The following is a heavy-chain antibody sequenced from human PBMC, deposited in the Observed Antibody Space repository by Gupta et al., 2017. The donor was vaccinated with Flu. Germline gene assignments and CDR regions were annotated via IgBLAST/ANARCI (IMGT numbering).Heavy chain of an antibody. D-gene: IGHD1-26*01. CDR3: AKDIGSGRPSNDAFDI. J-gene: IGHJ3*02. Sequence: EVQLVESGGGLVQPGRSLRLSCAASGFTFDDYAMHWVRQAPGKGLEWVSGISWNSGSIGYADSVKGRFTISRDNAKNSLYLQMNSLRAEDTALYYCAKDIGSGRPSNDAFDIWGQGTMVTVSS. CDR1: GFTFDDYA. V-gene: IGHV3-9*01. CDR2: ISWNSGSI.